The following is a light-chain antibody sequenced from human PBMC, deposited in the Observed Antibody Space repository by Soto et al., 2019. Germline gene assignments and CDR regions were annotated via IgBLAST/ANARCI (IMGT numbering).Light chain of an antibody. Sequence: EIVLTQSPGTLSLSPEERATLSCRASQSVSNNYLAWYQQKPGQAPRLVIYDIFTRATGVPTRISGSGSGTEFTLTISSLQSEDFAVYYCQQYNNWPPITLGQGTRLEIK. CDR3: QQYNNWPPIT. J-gene: IGKJ5*01. CDR2: DIF. V-gene: IGKV3D-15*01. CDR1: QSVSNN.